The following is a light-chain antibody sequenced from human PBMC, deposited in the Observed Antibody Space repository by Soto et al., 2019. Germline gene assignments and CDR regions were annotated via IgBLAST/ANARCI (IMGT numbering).Light chain of an antibody. V-gene: IGLV2-23*02. J-gene: IGLJ2*01. Sequence: QSALTQPASVSGSPGQSITISCTGTSSDVGSYNLVSWYQKHPGTAPKLMIYDVSKRPSGVSIRFSGSKSGNTASLTISGLQAEDEADYYCCSHAGSDTFAAVFGGRTKVTVL. CDR1: SSDVGSYNL. CDR3: CSHAGSDTFAAV. CDR2: DVS.